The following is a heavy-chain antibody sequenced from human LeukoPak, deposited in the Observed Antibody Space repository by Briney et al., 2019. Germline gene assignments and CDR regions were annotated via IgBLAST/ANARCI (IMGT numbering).Heavy chain of an antibody. Sequence: PGGSLRLSCAASGFTFSSYWMHWVRQAPGKGLVWVSRIKTDGSSTSYADSVKGRFTISRGNAKNSLFLQMNSLRAEDTAVYYCARVGYSSGWYGWFDPWGQGTLVTVSS. J-gene: IGHJ5*02. D-gene: IGHD6-19*01. CDR3: ARVGYSSGWYGWFDP. CDR2: IKTDGSST. V-gene: IGHV3-74*01. CDR1: GFTFSSYW.